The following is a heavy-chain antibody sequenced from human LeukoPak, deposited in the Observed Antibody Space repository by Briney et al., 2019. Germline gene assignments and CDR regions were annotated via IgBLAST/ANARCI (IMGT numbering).Heavy chain of an antibody. D-gene: IGHD4-23*01. J-gene: IGHJ4*02. CDR3: ARVSLNSYGGVFYFDY. CDR2: IYYSGST. V-gene: IGHV4-59*08. CDR1: GGSISSYY. Sequence: PSETLSLTCTVSGGSISSYYWSWIRQPPGKGLEWIGYIYYSGSTNYNPSLKRRVTISVDPSKNQFSLKLSSVTAADTAVYYCARVSLNSYGGVFYFDYWGQGTLVTVSS.